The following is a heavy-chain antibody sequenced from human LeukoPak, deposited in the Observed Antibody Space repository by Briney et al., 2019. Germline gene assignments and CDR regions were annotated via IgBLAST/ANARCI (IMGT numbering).Heavy chain of an antibody. Sequence: GGSLRLSCAASGFTFSSYEMNWVRQAPGKGLEWVSHISSSGSIIYYADSVKGRFTISRDNAKNSLYLQMNSLRAEDTAVFYFAREGPGYCSGGSCYSGYFDYGGQGTRATVPS. CDR3: AREGPGYCSGGSCYSGYFDY. CDR2: ISSSGSII. V-gene: IGHV3-48*03. J-gene: IGHJ4*02. CDR1: GFTFSSYE. D-gene: IGHD2-15*01.